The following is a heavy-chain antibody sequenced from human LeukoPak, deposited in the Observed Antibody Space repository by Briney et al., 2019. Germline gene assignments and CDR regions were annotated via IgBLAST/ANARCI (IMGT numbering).Heavy chain of an antibody. J-gene: IGHJ3*02. V-gene: IGHV3-74*01. D-gene: IGHD3-9*01. CDR2: INSDGSST. CDR3: ARMNPRELRYFDWLPHEDAFDI. CDR1: GFTFSSYW. Sequence: PGGSLRLSCAASGFTFSSYWMHWVRQAPGKGLVWVSRINSDGSSTSYADSVKGRFTISRDNAKNTLYLQMNSLRAEDTAVYYCARMNPRELRYFDWLPHEDAFDIWGQGTMVTVSS.